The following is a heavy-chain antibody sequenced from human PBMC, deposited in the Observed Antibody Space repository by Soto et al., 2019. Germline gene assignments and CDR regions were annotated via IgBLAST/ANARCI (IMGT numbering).Heavy chain of an antibody. CDR1: GYTFTSYG. V-gene: IGHV1-18*01. J-gene: IGHJ4*02. CDR2: ISAYNGNT. D-gene: IGHD3-22*01. CDR3: ARNHPHDSSGYPFDY. Sequence: ASVKLSCKASGYTFTSYGISWVRQAPGQGLEWMGWISAYNGNTNYAQKLQGRVTMTTDTSTSTAYMELRSLRSDDTAVYYCARNHPHDSSGYPFDYWGQGTLVTLSS.